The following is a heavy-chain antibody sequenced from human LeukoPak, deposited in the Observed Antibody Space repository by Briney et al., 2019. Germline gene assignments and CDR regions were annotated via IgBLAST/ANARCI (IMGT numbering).Heavy chain of an antibody. J-gene: IGHJ4*02. CDR3: ARGGIVGATPFDY. V-gene: IGHV1-69*04. Sequence: SVKVSCKASGGTFSSYAISWVRQAPGQGLEWMGRIIPILGIANYAQKFQGRVTITADKSTSTAYMELSSLRSEDTAVYYCARGGIVGATPFDYWGQGTLVTVSS. CDR2: IIPILGIA. CDR1: GGTFSSYA. D-gene: IGHD1-26*01.